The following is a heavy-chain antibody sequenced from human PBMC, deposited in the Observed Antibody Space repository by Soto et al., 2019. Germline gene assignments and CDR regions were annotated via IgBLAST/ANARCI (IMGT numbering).Heavy chain of an antibody. V-gene: IGHV1-18*01. D-gene: IGHD3-22*01. CDR1: GYTFTNYG. CDR2: INDFNGKT. J-gene: IGHJ4*02. Sequence: ASVKVSCKASGYTFTNYGISWVRQAPGQGLEWMGWINDFNGKTNYAQKFQGRVTMTTDTSTSTAYMELRSLRSDDTAVCYCARAKPDFFDTSAGDYWGLGTLVTVSS. CDR3: ARAKPDFFDTSAGDY.